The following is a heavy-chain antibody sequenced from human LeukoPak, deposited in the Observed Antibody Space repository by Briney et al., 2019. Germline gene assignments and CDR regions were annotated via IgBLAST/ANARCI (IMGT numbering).Heavy chain of an antibody. CDR1: GYTFTDYY. CDR3: ARDDDYGSGTYMDV. J-gene: IGHJ6*03. D-gene: IGHD3-10*01. CDR2: INPNTGVT. V-gene: IGHV1-2*02. Sequence: ASVKVSCKASGYTFTDYYMHWVRQAPGQGLEWMGWINPNTGVTNYAQKFQGRVTMTRDTSISTAYMELDRLRSDDTAVYYCARDDDYGSGTYMDVWGKGTTVTVSS.